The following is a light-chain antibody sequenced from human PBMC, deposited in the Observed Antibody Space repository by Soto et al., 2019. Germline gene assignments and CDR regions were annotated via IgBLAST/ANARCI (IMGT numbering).Light chain of an antibody. CDR3: QQSYSNPPT. V-gene: IGKV1-39*01. J-gene: IGKJ2*01. CDR2: AAF. Sequence: DIQMTQSPSSLSASVGDRVTITCRASQSISSYLNWYQQKPGKAPKLLIYAAFSLQSGVPSRFSGSGSGTDFTLTISSLQPEDFAIDDCQQSYSNPPTFGQGTVLEIK. CDR1: QSISSY.